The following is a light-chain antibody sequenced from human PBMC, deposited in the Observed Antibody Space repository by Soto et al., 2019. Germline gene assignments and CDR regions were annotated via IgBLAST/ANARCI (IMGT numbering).Light chain of an antibody. V-gene: IGKV3-20*01. CDR2: GAS. J-gene: IGKJ1*01. CDR1: QSVSSSY. CDR3: QQYGSSLWT. Sequence: EIVLTQSPGPLSLSPGERATLSCRASQSVSSSYLAWYQQKPGQAPRLLIYGASSRATGIPDRFSGSRSGTDFTLTISRLEPEDFAVYYCQQYGSSLWTFGQGTKVEIK.